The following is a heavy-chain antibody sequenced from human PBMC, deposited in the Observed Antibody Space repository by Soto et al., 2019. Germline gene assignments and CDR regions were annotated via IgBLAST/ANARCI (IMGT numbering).Heavy chain of an antibody. Sequence: ASVKVSFKVSGYTLTELSMHWVRQAPGKGLEWMGGFDPEDGEAIYAQKFQGRVTMTEDTSTDTAYMELSSLRSEDTAVYYCASDSGSYLDYYGMDVWGQGNTVTFSS. V-gene: IGHV1-24*01. CDR1: GYTLTELS. J-gene: IGHJ6*02. D-gene: IGHD1-26*01. CDR2: FDPEDGEA. CDR3: ASDSGSYLDYYGMDV.